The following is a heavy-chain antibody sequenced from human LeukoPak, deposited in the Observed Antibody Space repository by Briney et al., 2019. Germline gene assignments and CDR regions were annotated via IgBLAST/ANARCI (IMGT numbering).Heavy chain of an antibody. V-gene: IGHV3-33*08. CDR2: IWYDGSNK. CDR3: ARDGEMATTIDY. D-gene: IGHD5-24*01. Sequence: AGGSLRLSCAASGFTFSSYSMNWVRQAPGKGLEWVAVIWYDGSNKYYADSVKGRFTISRDNSKNTLYLQMNSLRAEDTAVYYCARDGEMATTIDYWGQGTLVTVSS. J-gene: IGHJ4*02. CDR1: GFTFSSYS.